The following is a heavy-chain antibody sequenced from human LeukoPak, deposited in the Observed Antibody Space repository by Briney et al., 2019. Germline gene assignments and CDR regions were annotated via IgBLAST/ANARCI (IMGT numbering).Heavy chain of an antibody. CDR3: AKDIRSSSWKAFDI. Sequence: GGSLRLSCAASALIFSNFSMNWVRQAPGKGLEWVSSISSSSSYIYYADSVKGRFTISRDNAKNSLYLQMNSLRAEDTALYYCAKDIRSSSWKAFDIWGQGTMVTVSS. CDR1: ALIFSNFS. J-gene: IGHJ3*02. V-gene: IGHV3-21*04. D-gene: IGHD6-13*01. CDR2: ISSSSSYI.